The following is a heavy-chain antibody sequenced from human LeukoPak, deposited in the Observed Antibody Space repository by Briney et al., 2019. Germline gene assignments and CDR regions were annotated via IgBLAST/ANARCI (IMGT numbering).Heavy chain of an antibody. Sequence: GGSLRLSCVVSGFTVSNNYMSWVRQAPRKGLEWVSLIYSGGSTYYADSVKGRFTISRDNSKNTVYLQMNSLRAEDTAMYYCAKARSGSYYYYGMDVWGQGTTVTVSS. D-gene: IGHD1-26*01. CDR2: IYSGGST. V-gene: IGHV3-53*01. J-gene: IGHJ6*02. CDR3: AKARSGSYYYYGMDV. CDR1: GFTVSNNY.